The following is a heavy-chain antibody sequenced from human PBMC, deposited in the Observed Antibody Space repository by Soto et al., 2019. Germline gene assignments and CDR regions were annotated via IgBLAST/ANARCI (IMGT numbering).Heavy chain of an antibody. CDR3: ARDVTITGRGGMDV. CDR2: IYNRGIT. D-gene: IGHD5-12*01. Sequence: TSETLSLTCTVSGGSLSSYYCTWIRQSPGKGLEWIGYIYNRGITKYNPALGSRVTISVDTSKNQFSLKLTSVTAADTAVYYCARDVTITGRGGMDVWVQGTTVTVS. CDR1: GGSLSSYY. V-gene: IGHV4-59*01. J-gene: IGHJ6*02.